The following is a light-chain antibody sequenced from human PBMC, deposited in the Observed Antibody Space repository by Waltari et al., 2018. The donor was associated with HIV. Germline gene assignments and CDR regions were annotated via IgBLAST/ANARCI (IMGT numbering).Light chain of an antibody. CDR2: GAS. CDR1: QTINTY. V-gene: IGKV1-39*01. J-gene: IGKJ2*01. CDR3: QQSFSRPYT. Sequence: DIQMTQSPLFLSASVGDRVVFTCRANQTINTYLNWYQRKPGKPPKLLIFGASTLQSGVPSRFSGAGSGAHFTLTITSLQPDDFATYYCQQSFSRPYTFGQGADLGI.